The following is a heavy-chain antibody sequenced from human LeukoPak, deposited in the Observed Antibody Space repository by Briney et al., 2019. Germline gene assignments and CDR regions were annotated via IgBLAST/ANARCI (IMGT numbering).Heavy chain of an antibody. CDR2: IYYSGST. Sequence: PSETLPLTCTVAGGSISSFYWSWIRQPPGKGLEWIGYIYYSGSTNYNPSLTSRVTISVDTSKNQFSLKLNSVTAADTAVYYCARLHDFWSGYYVDYWGPGTLVTVSS. CDR3: ARLHDFWSGYYVDY. V-gene: IGHV4-59*01. CDR1: GGSISSFY. J-gene: IGHJ4*02. D-gene: IGHD3-3*01.